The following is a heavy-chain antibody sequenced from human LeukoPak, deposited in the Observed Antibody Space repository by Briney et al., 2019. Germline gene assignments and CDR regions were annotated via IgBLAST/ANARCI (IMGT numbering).Heavy chain of an antibody. J-gene: IGHJ4*02. CDR1: GFTVSSNY. CDR2: IYSGGST. Sequence: GGSLRLSCAASGFTVSSNYMSWVRQAPGKGLEWVSVIYSGGSTYYADSVKGRFTISRDNSKNTLYLQMISLRAEDTAVYYCARVAVDTAMPDYWGQGTLVTVSS. V-gene: IGHV3-66*02. D-gene: IGHD5-18*01. CDR3: ARVAVDTAMPDY.